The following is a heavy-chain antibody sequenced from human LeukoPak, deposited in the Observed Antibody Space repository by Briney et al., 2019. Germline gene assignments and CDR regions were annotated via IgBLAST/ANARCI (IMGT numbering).Heavy chain of an antibody. V-gene: IGHV3-53*01. D-gene: IGHD3-10*01. J-gene: IGHJ4*02. Sequence: GGSLRLSRAASVVTLSTIYMGWVRQAPGTRLDWVSVIYPDGKAYYAESVKGRFTISRDSSENTLFLQMNSLRAEDTAVYYCATLKGWYGEGCFDYWGQGTLVTVSS. CDR1: VVTLSTIY. CDR3: ATLKGWYGEGCFDY. CDR2: IYPDGKA.